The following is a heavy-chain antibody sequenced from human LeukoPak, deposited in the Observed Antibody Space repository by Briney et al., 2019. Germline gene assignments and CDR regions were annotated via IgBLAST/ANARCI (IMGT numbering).Heavy chain of an antibody. CDR2: ISAYNGNT. J-gene: IGHJ3*02. V-gene: IGHV1-18*01. D-gene: IGHD3-22*01. CDR3: ARGYYYDSMIDAFDI. Sequence: GASVKVSCKASGYTFTSYGISWVRQVPGQGLEWMGWISAYNGNTNYAQKLQGRVTMTTDTSTSTAYMELRSLRFDDTAVYYCARGYYYDSMIDAFDIWGQGTMVTVSS. CDR1: GYTFTSYG.